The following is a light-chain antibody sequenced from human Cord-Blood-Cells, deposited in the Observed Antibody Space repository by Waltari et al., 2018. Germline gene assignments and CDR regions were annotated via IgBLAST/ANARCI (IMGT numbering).Light chain of an antibody. Sequence: QSVLTQPPSASGSPGQRVTISCSGSSSNIGSNYVYWYQQLPGTAPKLLIYRNYQRPSGVPDRFSGSKSGTSGSLAISGLRSEDEADYYCAAWDDSLSGWVFGGGTKLTVL. CDR3: AAWDDSLSGWV. J-gene: IGLJ3*02. CDR2: RNY. V-gene: IGLV1-47*01. CDR1: SSNIGSNY.